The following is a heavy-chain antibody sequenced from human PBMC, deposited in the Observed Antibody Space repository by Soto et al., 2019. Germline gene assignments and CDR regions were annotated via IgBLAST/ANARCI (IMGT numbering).Heavy chain of an antibody. CDR1: GFTFSSYG. Sequence: QVQLVESGGGVVQPGRSLRLSCAASGFTFSSYGMHWVRQAPGKGLEWVAVIWYDGSNKYYADSVKGRFTISRDNSKNTLYLQMNSLRAEDTAVYYCVSGSSSSGVIYFHGRNFDYWGQGTLVTVSS. J-gene: IGHJ4*02. D-gene: IGHD6-6*01. V-gene: IGHV3-33*01. CDR2: IWYDGSNK. CDR3: VSGSSSSGVIYFHGRNFDY.